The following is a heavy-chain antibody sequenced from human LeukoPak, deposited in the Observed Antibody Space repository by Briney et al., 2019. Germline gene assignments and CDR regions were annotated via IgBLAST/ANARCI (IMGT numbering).Heavy chain of an antibody. V-gene: IGHV4-39*07. D-gene: IGHD3-22*01. Sequence: SETLSLTCTVSGGSISSSSYYWGWIRQPPGKGLEWIGSIYYSGSTYYNPSLKSRVTISVDTSKNQFSLKLSSVTAADTAVYYCARGYYDLSSYFDYWGQGTLVTVSS. CDR2: IYYSGST. CDR1: GGSISSSSYY. CDR3: ARGYYDLSSYFDY. J-gene: IGHJ4*02.